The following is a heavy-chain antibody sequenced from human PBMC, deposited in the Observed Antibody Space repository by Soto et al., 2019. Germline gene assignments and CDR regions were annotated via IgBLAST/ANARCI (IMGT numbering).Heavy chain of an antibody. V-gene: IGHV4-4*02. Sequence: QVQLQESGPGLVKSSGTLSLTCAVSGDSISNSRWWTWVRQPPGKGLEWIGDIFHSGDTNYNPSLKSRVFISEDKSQNQFSLKVSSVTAADTAVYYCAYSTGWYRHDVWGQGTLVTVSS. CDR3: AYSTGWYRHDV. CDR1: GDSISNSRW. D-gene: IGHD6-19*01. CDR2: IFHSGDT. J-gene: IGHJ3*01.